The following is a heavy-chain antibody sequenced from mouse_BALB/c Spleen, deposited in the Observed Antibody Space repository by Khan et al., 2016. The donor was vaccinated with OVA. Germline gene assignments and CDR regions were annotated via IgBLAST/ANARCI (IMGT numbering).Heavy chain of an antibody. CDR3: AKIFYGNSYAMDY. V-gene: IGHV1-77*01. CDR1: GYTFTDYD. D-gene: IGHD2-1*01. Sequence: QVQLQQSGPELVKPGASVKMSCKASGYTFTDYDIRWVKQRTGQGLEWIGEIYPGSGSTFYNEKFKGKATLTADKYSNTAYMQLSSLTSEDSAVYFCAKIFYGNSYAMDYWGQGTAVTVSS. CDR2: IYPGSGST. J-gene: IGHJ4*01.